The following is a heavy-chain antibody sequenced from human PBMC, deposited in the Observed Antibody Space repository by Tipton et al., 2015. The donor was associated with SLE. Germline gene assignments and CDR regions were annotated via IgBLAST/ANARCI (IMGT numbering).Heavy chain of an antibody. J-gene: IGHJ6*02. CDR1: GGSISSYY. V-gene: IGHV4-59*08. D-gene: IGHD1-26*01. CDR3: ARWAPGGFYYGMDV. CDR2: IHYSGST. Sequence: TLSLTCTVSGGSISSYYWSWIRQPPGKGLEWIGYIHYSGSTKYNPSLGSRVSISVDTSKKQVSLRLNAMTAADTAVYYCARWAPGGFYYGMDVWGQGTTVTVSS.